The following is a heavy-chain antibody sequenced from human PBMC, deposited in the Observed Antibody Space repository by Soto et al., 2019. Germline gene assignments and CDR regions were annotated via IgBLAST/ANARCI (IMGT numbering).Heavy chain of an antibody. CDR2: IYYSGST. CDR1: GGSISSYY. D-gene: IGHD2-15*01. V-gene: IGHV4-59*12. CDR3: ARDSEEVVVAATRSSRPWFDP. J-gene: IGHJ5*02. Sequence: PSETLSLTCTVSGGSISSYYWSWIRQPPGKGLEWIGYIYYSGSTNYNPSLKSRVTISVDTSKNQFSLKLSSVTAADTAVYYCARDSEEVVVAATRSSRPWFDPWGQGTLVTVSS.